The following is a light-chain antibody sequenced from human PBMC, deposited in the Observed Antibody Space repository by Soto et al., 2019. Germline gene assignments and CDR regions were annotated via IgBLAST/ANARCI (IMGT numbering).Light chain of an antibody. CDR3: GTWDSSLSAVV. CDR1: SSNIETYY. CDR2: DDH. V-gene: IGLV1-51*01. Sequence: QSVLTQPPSVSAAPGQKVTISCSGSSSNIETYYVSWYQQLPGTAPKLLIYDDHKRPSGIPDRFSGSKSGTSVTLGITGLRTGDEADYYCGTWDSSLSAVVFGGGTKLTVL. J-gene: IGLJ2*01.